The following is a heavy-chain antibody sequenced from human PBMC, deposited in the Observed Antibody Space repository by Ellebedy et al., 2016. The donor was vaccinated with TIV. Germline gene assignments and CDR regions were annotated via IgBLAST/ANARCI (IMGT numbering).Heavy chain of an antibody. D-gene: IGHD1-7*01. Sequence: AASVKVSCKASGYTFSDYYIHWVRQAPGQGLEWMGWIKPNRGGSTYAQKFQGRVTMTRDTSISTAYMELSGLRSDDTAVYFCARAEPQVISGTGKAYYSGMDVWGQGTTVTVSS. CDR2: IKPNRGGS. J-gene: IGHJ6*02. CDR1: GYTFSDYY. V-gene: IGHV1-2*02. CDR3: ARAEPQVISGTGKAYYSGMDV.